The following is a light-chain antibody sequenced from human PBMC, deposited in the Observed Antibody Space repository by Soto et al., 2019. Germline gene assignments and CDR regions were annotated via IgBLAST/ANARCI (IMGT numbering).Light chain of an antibody. CDR3: LQDFNYPWT. CDR1: QGIGKD. V-gene: IGKV1-6*01. Sequence: AIEMTQSPSSLSAPVGDTVTITCRASQGIGKDLAWFQQRPGKAPKLLIYGASGLQNGVPSRFSGSGSGTDFTLTISGLQPEDFATYFCLQDFNYPWTFGQGTKVEI. J-gene: IGKJ1*01. CDR2: GAS.